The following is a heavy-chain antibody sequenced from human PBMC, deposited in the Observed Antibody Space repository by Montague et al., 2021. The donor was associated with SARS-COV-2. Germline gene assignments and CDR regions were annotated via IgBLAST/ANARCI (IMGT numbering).Heavy chain of an antibody. CDR2: ISPDTT. Sequence: PLRLSCAASGFIFSAYTINWVRQAPGKGLKWVSSISPDTTFYAYSVKGRFTISRDNARDSVYLQMNTLRAEDMATYFCARELVQPVRPRRDLDFWGRGTLVTGSS. CDR3: ARELVQPVRPRRDLDF. D-gene: IGHD1-1*01. CDR1: GFIFSAYT. V-gene: IGHV3-69-1*02. J-gene: IGHJ4*02.